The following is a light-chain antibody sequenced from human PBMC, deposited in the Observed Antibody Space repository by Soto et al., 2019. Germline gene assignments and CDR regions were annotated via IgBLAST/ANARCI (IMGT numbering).Light chain of an antibody. CDR3: CSYADGSTPVI. CDR2: EAI. Sequence: QSALTQPASVSGSPGQSITISCSGTSSALGRYYLVSWYQQHPGKAPKLMIYEAIKRPSGVSDRFSGSKSGNTASLTISGLQAEDEADYFCCSYADGSTPVIFGGGTKLTVL. J-gene: IGLJ2*01. V-gene: IGLV2-23*01. CDR1: SSALGRYYL.